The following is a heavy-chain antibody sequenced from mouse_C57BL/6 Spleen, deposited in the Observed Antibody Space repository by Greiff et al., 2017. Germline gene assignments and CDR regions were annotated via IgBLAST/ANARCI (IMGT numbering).Heavy chain of an antibody. V-gene: IGHV5-9-1*02. CDR1: GFTFSSYA. CDR2: ISSGGDYI. Sequence: EVKLLESGEGLVKPGGSLKLSCAASGFTFSSYAMSWVRQTPEKRLEWVAYISSGGDYIYYADTVKGRFTISRDNARNTLYLQMSSLKSEDTAMYYCTRDRTSNYVMDYWGQGTSVTVSS. J-gene: IGHJ4*01. D-gene: IGHD5-1*01. CDR3: TRDRTSNYVMDY.